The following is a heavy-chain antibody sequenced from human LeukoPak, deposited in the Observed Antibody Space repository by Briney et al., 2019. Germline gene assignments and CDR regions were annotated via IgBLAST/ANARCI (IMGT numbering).Heavy chain of an antibody. J-gene: IGHJ5*02. CDR3: AREAVAGTNWFDP. Sequence: GASVKVSCKASGGTFSCYAISWVRQAPGQGLEWMGGIIPIFGTANYAQKFQGRVTITADESTSTAYMELSSLRSEDTAVYYCAREAVAGTNWFDPWGQGTLVTVSS. CDR1: GGTFSCYA. CDR2: IIPIFGTA. V-gene: IGHV1-69*13. D-gene: IGHD6-19*01.